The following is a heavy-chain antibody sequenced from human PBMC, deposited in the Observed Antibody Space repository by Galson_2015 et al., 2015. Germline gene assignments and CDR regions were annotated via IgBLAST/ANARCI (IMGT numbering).Heavy chain of an antibody. CDR1: GFTFSSYW. CDR3: ARSTYYYDSSGYYYVGRGGESVGAFDI. Sequence: SLRLSCAASGFTFSSYWMSWVRQAPGKGLEWVANIKQDGSEKYYVDSVKGRFTISRDNAKNSLYLQMNSLRAEDTAVYYCARSTYYYDSSGYYYVGRGGESVGAFDIWGQGTMVTVSS. V-gene: IGHV3-7*05. J-gene: IGHJ3*02. CDR2: IKQDGSEK. D-gene: IGHD3-22*01.